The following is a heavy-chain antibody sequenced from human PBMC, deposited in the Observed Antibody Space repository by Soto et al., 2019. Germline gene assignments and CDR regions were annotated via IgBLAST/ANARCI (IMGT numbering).Heavy chain of an antibody. Sequence: QVQLVESGGGVVQPGRSLRLSCAASGFTFSSYGMHWVRQAPGKGLEWVAVIWYDGSNKYYADSVKGRFTISRDNSKNTLYLQMISLRAEDTAVYYCAREIGDYEFSWFDPWGQGTPVTVSS. J-gene: IGHJ5*02. V-gene: IGHV3-33*01. CDR2: IWYDGSNK. CDR1: GFTFSSYG. D-gene: IGHD4-17*01. CDR3: AREIGDYEFSWFDP.